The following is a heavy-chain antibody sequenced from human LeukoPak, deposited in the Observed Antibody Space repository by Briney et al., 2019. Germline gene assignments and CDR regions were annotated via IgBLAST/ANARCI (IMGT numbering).Heavy chain of an antibody. CDR3: ARGRGRDGDNLVS. Sequence: SETLSLTCAVSGGSITSYYWSWIRQVPGKGLEWIGYVYYSGTTNYNPSLKSRVTISVDTSKNQFSLRLTSVTAADTAVYYCARGRGRDGDNLVSWSQGTLVTVSS. J-gene: IGHJ4*02. CDR2: VYYSGTT. CDR1: GGSITSYY. D-gene: IGHD5-24*01. V-gene: IGHV4-59*01.